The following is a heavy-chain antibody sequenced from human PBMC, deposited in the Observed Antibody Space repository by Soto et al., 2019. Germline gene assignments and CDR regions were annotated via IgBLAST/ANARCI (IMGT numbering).Heavy chain of an antibody. CDR1: GGSVSSGSDY. CDR2: IYYSGST. V-gene: IGHV4-61*01. D-gene: IGHD3-22*01. CDR3: AREVYYYDSSGYYRSKYFDY. J-gene: IGHJ4*02. Sequence: SETLSLTCTVSGGSVSSGSDYWSWIRQPQGKGLEWIGYIYYSGSTNYNPSLKSRVTISVDTSKNQFSLKLSSVTAADTAVYYCAREVYYYDSSGYYRSKYFDYCGQGTLVTVSS.